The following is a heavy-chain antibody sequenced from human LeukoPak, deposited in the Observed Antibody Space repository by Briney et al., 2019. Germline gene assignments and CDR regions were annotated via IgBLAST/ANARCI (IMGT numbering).Heavy chain of an antibody. CDR2: IYYSGST. CDR1: GGSVSSGSYY. V-gene: IGHV4-61*01. Sequence: SETLSLTCTVSGGSVSSGSYYWSWIRQPPGKGLEWIGYIYYSGSTNYNPSLKSRVTISVDTPKNQFSLKLSSVTAADTAVYYCAGGGYSYGYDWYYYYGMDVWGQGTTVTVSS. D-gene: IGHD5-18*01. CDR3: AGGGYSYGYDWYYYYGMDV. J-gene: IGHJ6*02.